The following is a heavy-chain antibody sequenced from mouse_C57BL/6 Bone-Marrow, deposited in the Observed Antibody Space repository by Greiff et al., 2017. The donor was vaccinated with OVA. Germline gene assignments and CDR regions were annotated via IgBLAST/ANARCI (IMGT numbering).Heavy chain of an antibody. J-gene: IGHJ1*03. CDR1: GYTFTSYW. CDR3: ARWGSSLYWYFDV. V-gene: IGHV1-64*01. D-gene: IGHD1-1*01. Sequence: QVQLQQPRAELVKPGASVKLSCKASGYTFTSYWMHWVKQRPGQGLEWIGMIHPNSGSTNYNEKFKSKATLTVDKSSSTAYMQLSSLTSEDSAVYYCARWGSSLYWYFDVWGTGTPVTVSS. CDR2: IHPNSGST.